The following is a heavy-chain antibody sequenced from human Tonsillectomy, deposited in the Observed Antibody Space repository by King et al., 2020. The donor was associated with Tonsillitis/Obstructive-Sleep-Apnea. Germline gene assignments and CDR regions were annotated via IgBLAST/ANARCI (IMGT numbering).Heavy chain of an antibody. V-gene: IGHV3-23*04. J-gene: IGHJ4*02. D-gene: IGHD2-2*01. Sequence: VQLVESGGGLVQPGGSLRLSCAASGFTFSSYAMSWVRQASGKGLEWVSAISGSGGSTYYADSGKGRFTISRDNSKNTLYLQMNSLRAEDTAVYYCAKGLGYCSSTSCLGGFDYWGQGTLVTVSS. CDR3: AKGLGYCSSTSCLGGFDY. CDR2: ISGSGGST. CDR1: GFTFSSYA.